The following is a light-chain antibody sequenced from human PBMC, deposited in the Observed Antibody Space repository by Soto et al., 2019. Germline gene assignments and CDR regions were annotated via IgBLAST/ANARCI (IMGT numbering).Light chain of an antibody. CDR2: EDL. Sequence: QSALTQPASVSGSPGQSITISCIGTSSDVGAYDLVSWYQQHPGTAPRLIIYEDLRRPSGVPDRFSGSKSGTSASLAISGLQSEDEADYYCASWDGSLNGWVFGGGTKLTVL. V-gene: IGLV2-14*02. J-gene: IGLJ3*02. CDR1: SSDVGAYDL. CDR3: ASWDGSLNGWV.